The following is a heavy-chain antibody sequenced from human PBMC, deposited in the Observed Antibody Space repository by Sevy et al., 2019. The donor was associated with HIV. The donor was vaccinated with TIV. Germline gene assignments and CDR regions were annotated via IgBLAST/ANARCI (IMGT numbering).Heavy chain of an antibody. Sequence: GGSLRLSCAASGFTFSSYAMSWVRQAPGKGLEWVSDYSGSGGSTYYADSVKGRFTISRDNSKNTLYLQMNSLRAEDTAVYYCAKEGYCSGGSCYGVDYWGQGTLVTVSS. V-gene: IGHV3-23*01. CDR2: YSGSGGST. J-gene: IGHJ4*02. CDR3: AKEGYCSGGSCYGVDY. D-gene: IGHD2-15*01. CDR1: GFTFSSYA.